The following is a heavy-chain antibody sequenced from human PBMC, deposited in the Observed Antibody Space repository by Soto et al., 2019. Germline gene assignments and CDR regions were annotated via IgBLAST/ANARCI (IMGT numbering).Heavy chain of an antibody. V-gene: IGHV5-51*01. CDR2: IYPGDSDT. J-gene: IGHJ6*02. CDR1: GYSFTSYW. CDR3: ASTSYYYGSGSYYTFASQYYYYYYGMDV. D-gene: IGHD3-10*01. Sequence: GGSLKISCKGSGYSFTSYWIGWVRQMPGKGLEWMGIIYPGDSDTRYSPSFQGQVTISADKSISTAYLQWSSLQASDTAMYYCASTSYYYGSGSYYTFASQYYYYYYGMDVWGQGTTVTVSS.